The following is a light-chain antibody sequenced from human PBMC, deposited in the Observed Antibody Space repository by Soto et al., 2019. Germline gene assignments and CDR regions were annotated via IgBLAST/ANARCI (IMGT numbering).Light chain of an antibody. CDR3: HQHGGSPET. J-gene: IGKJ1*01. Sequence: DIQMTQSPSSLSAAVGDRVTFTCQASQDIYKYLNWYQQKPGKAPKLLIYDASNLERGVPSRFSGSGSGTEFILTIRGLEPEDSGIYHCHQHGGSPETFGQGTKLEIK. V-gene: IGKV1-33*01. CDR1: QDIYKY. CDR2: DAS.